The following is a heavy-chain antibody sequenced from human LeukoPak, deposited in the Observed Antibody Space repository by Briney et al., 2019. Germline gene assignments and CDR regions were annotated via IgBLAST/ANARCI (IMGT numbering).Heavy chain of an antibody. CDR3: ARPDEDRGYSYGYNY. V-gene: IGHV1-2*06. D-gene: IGHD5-18*01. Sequence: ASVKVSCKASGYTLTDYYMHWVRQAPGQGLEWMGRINPNSGGTNYAQKFQGRVTMTRDTSISTVYMELSSLRSEDTAVYYCARPDEDRGYSYGYNYWGQGTLVTVSS. CDR1: GYTLTDYY. CDR2: INPNSGGT. J-gene: IGHJ4*02.